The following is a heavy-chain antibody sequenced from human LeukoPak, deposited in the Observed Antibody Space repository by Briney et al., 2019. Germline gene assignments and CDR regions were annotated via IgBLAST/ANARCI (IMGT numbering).Heavy chain of an antibody. CDR2: ISSSSSYT. CDR1: GFTFSNHW. V-gene: IGHV3-11*06. D-gene: IGHD3-10*01. CDR3: ARSITMVRGVTLSYYGMDV. Sequence: GGSLRLPCAASGFTFSNHWMSWVRQAPGKGLEWVSYISSSSSYTNYADSVKGRFTISRDNAKNSLYLQMNSLRAEDTAVYYCARSITMVRGVTLSYYGMDVWGKGTTVTVSS. J-gene: IGHJ6*04.